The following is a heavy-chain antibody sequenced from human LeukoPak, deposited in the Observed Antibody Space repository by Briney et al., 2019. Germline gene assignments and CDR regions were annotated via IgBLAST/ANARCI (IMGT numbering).Heavy chain of an antibody. J-gene: IGHJ5*02. Sequence: SVKVSCKASGYTFTSYYLHWVRQAPGQGLEWMGGIIPIFGTANYAQKFRGRVTITADESTSTAYMELSSLRSEDTAVYYCARRVTYYDILTGYQNWFDPWGQGTLVTVSS. D-gene: IGHD3-9*01. CDR1: GYTFTSYY. CDR2: IIPIFGTA. V-gene: IGHV1-69*13. CDR3: ARRVTYYDILTGYQNWFDP.